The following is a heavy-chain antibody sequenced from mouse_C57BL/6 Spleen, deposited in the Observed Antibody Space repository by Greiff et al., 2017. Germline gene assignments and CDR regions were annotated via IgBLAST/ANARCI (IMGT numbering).Heavy chain of an antibody. D-gene: IGHD2-14*01. V-gene: IGHV5-16*01. CDR2: INYDGSST. J-gene: IGHJ2*01. Sequence: EVKLVESEGGLVKPGSSMKLSCTASGFTFSDYYMAWVRQVPEKGLEWVANINYDGSSTYYLDSLKSRFIISRDNAKNILYLQMSSLKSEDTATYYCAREEGYPGYFDYWGQGTTLTVSS. CDR3: AREEGYPGYFDY. CDR1: GFTFSDYY.